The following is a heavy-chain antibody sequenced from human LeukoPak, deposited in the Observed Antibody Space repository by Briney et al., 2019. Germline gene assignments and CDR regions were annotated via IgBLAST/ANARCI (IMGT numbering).Heavy chain of an antibody. Sequence: GGSLRLSCAASGFTFSSYAMSWVRQAPGKGLEWVSAISGSGGSTYYADSVKGRFTISRDNSKNTLYLQMNSLRAEDTAVYYCARAGFRGVITRFDYWGQGTLVTVSS. J-gene: IGHJ4*02. D-gene: IGHD3-10*01. CDR2: ISGSGGST. V-gene: IGHV3-23*01. CDR1: GFTFSSYA. CDR3: ARAGFRGVITRFDY.